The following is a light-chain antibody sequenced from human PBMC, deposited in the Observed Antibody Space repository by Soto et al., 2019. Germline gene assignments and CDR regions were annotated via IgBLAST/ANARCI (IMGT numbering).Light chain of an antibody. J-gene: IGKJ1*01. CDR2: AAS. Sequence: IQFTQSPSSLSASVGDRVTITCRASQGISNYLAWYQQKPGKAPNLLIYAASTLQSGVPSRFSGSGSGTEFTLTISSLQPDDFATYYCQQYNSYPTFGQGTKVDI. CDR3: QQYNSYPT. V-gene: IGKV1-9*01. CDR1: QGISNY.